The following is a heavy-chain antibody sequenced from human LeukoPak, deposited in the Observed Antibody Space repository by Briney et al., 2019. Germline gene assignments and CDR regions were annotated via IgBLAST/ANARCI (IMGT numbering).Heavy chain of an antibody. CDR1: GGSFSDYY. Sequence: SETLSLTCAVYGGSFSDYYWSWIRQPAGKGLEWIGRIYTSGSTKYNTSLKSRVTMSVDTSKKQFSLKLSSVTAADTAVYYCARSGSWHEYFQYWGQGTLVTVSS. V-gene: IGHV4-59*10. CDR3: ARSGSWHEYFQY. J-gene: IGHJ1*01. D-gene: IGHD1-26*01. CDR2: IYTSGST.